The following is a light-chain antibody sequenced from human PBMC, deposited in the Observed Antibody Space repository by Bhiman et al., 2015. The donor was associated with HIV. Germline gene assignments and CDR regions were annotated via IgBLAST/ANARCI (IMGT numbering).Light chain of an antibody. CDR2: DVD. Sequence: VLTQPASVSGSPGQSITISCTGTSSDVGGYNYVSWYQQVPGNAPKLLIYDVDKRPSGVPDRFSGSKFGNTASLTVSGLQPEDEAEYYCCSSTGSNSLYVFGTGTILSVL. CDR1: SSDVGGYNY. J-gene: IGLJ1*01. CDR3: CSSTGSNSLYV. V-gene: IGLV2-14*03.